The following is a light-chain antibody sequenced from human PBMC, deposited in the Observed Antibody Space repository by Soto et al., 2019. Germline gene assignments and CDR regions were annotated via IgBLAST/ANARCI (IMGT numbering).Light chain of an antibody. CDR2: EVS. CDR1: SNDVGGYNY. V-gene: IGLV2-14*01. J-gene: IGLJ3*02. CDR3: SSYTNSNTQV. Sequence: QSVLTQPASVSGSPGQAITISCTGTSNDVGGYNYVSWYQQHPGKAPKLMIYEVSNWPSGVSNRFSGSKSGNTASLTISGHQAEDEADYYCSSYTNSNTQVFGGGTKLTVL.